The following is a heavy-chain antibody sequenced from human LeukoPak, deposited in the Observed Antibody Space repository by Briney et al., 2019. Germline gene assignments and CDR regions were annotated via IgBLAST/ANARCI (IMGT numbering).Heavy chain of an antibody. D-gene: IGHD3-3*01. CDR2: MNPNSGNT. CDR3: ARGVFGDFWSGYLYYYYMDV. V-gene: IGHV1-8*01. J-gene: IGHJ6*03. Sequence: ASVKVSCKASGYTFTSYDINWVRQATGQGLEWMGWMNPNSGNTGYAQKFQGRVTMTRNTSISTAYMELSSLRSEDTAVYYCARGVFGDFWSGYLYYYYMDVWGKGTTVTVSS. CDR1: GYTFTSYD.